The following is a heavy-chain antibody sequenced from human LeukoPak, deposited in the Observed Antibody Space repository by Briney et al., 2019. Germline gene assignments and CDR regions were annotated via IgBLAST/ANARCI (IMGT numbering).Heavy chain of an antibody. J-gene: IGHJ4*02. D-gene: IGHD6-13*01. CDR3: AKGSSSWYAPPFDY. CDR2: IKQDGSEK. Sequence: GGSLRLSCAASGFTFSSYWMSWVRQAPGKGLEWVANIKQDGSEKYYVDSVKGRFTISRDNAKNSLYLQMNSLRAEDMALYYCAKGSSSWYAPPFDYWGQGTLVTVSS. V-gene: IGHV3-7*03. CDR1: GFTFSSYW.